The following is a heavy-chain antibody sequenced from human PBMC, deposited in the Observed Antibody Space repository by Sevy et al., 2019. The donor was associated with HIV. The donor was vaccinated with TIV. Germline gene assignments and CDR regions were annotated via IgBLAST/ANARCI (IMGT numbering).Heavy chain of an antibody. CDR1: GFTFSNYA. V-gene: IGHV3-23*01. D-gene: IGHD3-22*01. CDR2: INTSGGRT. J-gene: IGHJ4*02. Sequence: GGSLRLSCAASGFTFSNYAMSWVRQAPGKGLEWVSSINTSGGRTSYADSVKGRFTISRDNSKNTLYLQMNSLRAEDTAIFYCAKSRGFTVADKGDYFDYWGQGTLVTVSS. CDR3: AKSRGFTVADKGDYFDY.